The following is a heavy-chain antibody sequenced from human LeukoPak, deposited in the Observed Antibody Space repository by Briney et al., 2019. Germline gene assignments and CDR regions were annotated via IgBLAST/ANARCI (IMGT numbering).Heavy chain of an antibody. V-gene: IGHV5-51*01. CDR2: IYPGDSDT. D-gene: IGHD3-10*01. CDR1: GYSFTSYW. Sequence: GESLKISRKGSGYSFTSYWIGWVRQMPGKGLEWMGIIYPGDSDTRYSPSFQGQVTISADKSISTAYLQWSSLKASDTAMYYCARRYYYGSGSLSYFDYWGQGTLVTVSS. J-gene: IGHJ4*02. CDR3: ARRYYYGSGSLSYFDY.